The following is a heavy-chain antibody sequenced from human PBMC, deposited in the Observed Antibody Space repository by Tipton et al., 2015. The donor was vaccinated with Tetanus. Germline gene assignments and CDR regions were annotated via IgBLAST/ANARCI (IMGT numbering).Heavy chain of an antibody. D-gene: IGHD6-13*01. J-gene: IGHJ6*02. CDR2: VSYSGTT. Sequence: TLSLTCTVSGGSISSSPYYWDWIRQPPGKGLEWIGSVSYSGTTNYTPSLKSRITISRDTPKNQFSLMLRSVTAADTAMYYCARHSSSWDDYYYYGLDVWGQGTTVTVSS. V-gene: IGHV4-39*01. CDR3: ARHSSSWDDYYYYGLDV. CDR1: GGSISSSPYY.